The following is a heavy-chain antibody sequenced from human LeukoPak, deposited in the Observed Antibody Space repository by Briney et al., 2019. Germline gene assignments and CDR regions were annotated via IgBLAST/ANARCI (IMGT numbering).Heavy chain of an antibody. CDR2: IGASGEST. V-gene: IGHV3-23*01. J-gene: IGHJ3*01. Sequence: GGSLRLSCAASGFTFSVAAMTWGCQAPRKGLGWVSLIGASGESTYYADSVKGRFTISRDNSKNTLSLQMNSLRVEDRAMYFCAKDIQLSTWGVGTMVTV. CDR3: AKDIQLST. CDR1: GFTFSVAA. D-gene: IGHD5-24*01.